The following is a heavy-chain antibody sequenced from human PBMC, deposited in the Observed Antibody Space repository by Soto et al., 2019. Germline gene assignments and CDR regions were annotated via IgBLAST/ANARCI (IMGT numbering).Heavy chain of an antibody. CDR3: ARCPRYCTNGVCYTTGGGSYYY. Sequence: QVQLVQSGAEVKKPGASVKVSCKASGYTFTNYDINWVRQATGQGLEWMGWMNPNSGNTDYAQKFQGRVTMTRNTSITTAYMELSSLRSEDMAVYYCARCPRYCTNGVCYTTGGGSYYYWGQGTLVTVSS. CDR1: GYTFTNYD. V-gene: IGHV1-8*01. D-gene: IGHD2-8*01. J-gene: IGHJ4*02. CDR2: MNPNSGNT.